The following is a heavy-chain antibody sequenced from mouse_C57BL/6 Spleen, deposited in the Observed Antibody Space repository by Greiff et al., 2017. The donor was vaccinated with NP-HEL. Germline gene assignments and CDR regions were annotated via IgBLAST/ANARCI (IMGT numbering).Heavy chain of an antibody. CDR3: ARSAIVTTSGFAY. CDR2: IDPSDSYT. CDR1: GYTFTSYW. Sequence: QVQLQQPGAELVKPGASVKLSCKASGYTFTSYWMQWVKQRPGQGLEWIGEIDPSDSYTNYNQKFKGKATLTVDTSSSTAYMQLSSLTSEDSAVYYCARSAIVTTSGFAYWGQGTLVTVSA. J-gene: IGHJ3*01. D-gene: IGHD2-5*01. V-gene: IGHV1-50*01.